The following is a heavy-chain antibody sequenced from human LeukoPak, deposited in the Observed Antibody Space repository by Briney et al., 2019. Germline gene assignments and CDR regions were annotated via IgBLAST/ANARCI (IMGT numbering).Heavy chain of an antibody. D-gene: IGHD6-25*01. V-gene: IGHV3-74*01. CDR1: GLALSDYW. CDR3: TRAAEQRPIDY. Sequence: GGSLRLSCAASGLALSDYWTHWVRQAPGKGLVWVSRINSEGGLISYADSVKGRFTIYRDNAKNTLYLQMNSLTAEDTAMYYCTRAAEQRPIDYWGQGTLVTVSS. J-gene: IGHJ4*02. CDR2: INSEGGLI.